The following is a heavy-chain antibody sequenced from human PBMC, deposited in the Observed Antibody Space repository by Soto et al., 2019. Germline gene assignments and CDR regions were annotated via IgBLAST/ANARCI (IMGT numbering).Heavy chain of an antibody. CDR3: ARDRWLAAGAPIDY. V-gene: IGHV3-21*01. J-gene: IGHJ4*02. D-gene: IGHD6-13*01. CDR2: ISSSSSYI. CDR1: GFTFSSYS. Sequence: GGSLRLSCAASGFTFSSYSMNWVRQAPGKGLEWVSSISSSSSYIYYADSVKGRFTISRDNAKNSLYLQMNSLRAEDTAVYYCARDRWLAAGAPIDYWGQGTLVTVSS.